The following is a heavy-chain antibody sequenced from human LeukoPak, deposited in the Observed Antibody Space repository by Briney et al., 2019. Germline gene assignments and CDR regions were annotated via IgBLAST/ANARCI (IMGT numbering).Heavy chain of an antibody. D-gene: IGHD6-13*01. CDR1: GYTFTAYY. CDR3: ARVQQQLVPFDY. J-gene: IGHJ4*02. Sequence: ASVKVSCKASGYTFTAYYMHWVRQAPGQGLEWMGWINSNSGDTNYAQKLQGRVTMTTDTSTSTAYMELRSLRSDDTAVYYCARVQQQLVPFDYWGQGTLVTVSS. V-gene: IGHV1-2*02. CDR2: INSNSGDT.